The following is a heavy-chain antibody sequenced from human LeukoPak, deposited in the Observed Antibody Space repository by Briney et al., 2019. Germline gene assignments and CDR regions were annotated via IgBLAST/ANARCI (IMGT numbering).Heavy chain of an antibody. CDR3: ARAYYYDSSGYPPAIDY. V-gene: IGHV3-30-3*01. D-gene: IGHD3-22*01. Sequence: GGSLRLSCAASGFTFSSYAMHWVRQAPGKGLEWVAVISYDGSNKYYADSVKGRFTISRDNSKNTLYLQMNSLRAEDTAVYYCARAYYYDSSGYPPAIDYWGQGTLVTVSS. CDR2: ISYDGSNK. CDR1: GFTFSSYA. J-gene: IGHJ4*02.